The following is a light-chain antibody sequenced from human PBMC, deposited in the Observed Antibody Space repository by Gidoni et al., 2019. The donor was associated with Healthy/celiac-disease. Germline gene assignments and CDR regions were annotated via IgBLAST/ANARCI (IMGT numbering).Light chain of an antibody. J-gene: IGKJ4*01. V-gene: IGKV1-33*01. Sequence: DIQMTQSPSSLSASVGDRVTITCQASQDISNYLNWYQQKPEKAPKLLIYDASNLETGVPSRVSGSGSGTDLTFTISSLQPEDIATDYCQQYDNLPLALTFGGGTKVEIK. CDR1: QDISNY. CDR3: QQYDNLPLALT. CDR2: DAS.